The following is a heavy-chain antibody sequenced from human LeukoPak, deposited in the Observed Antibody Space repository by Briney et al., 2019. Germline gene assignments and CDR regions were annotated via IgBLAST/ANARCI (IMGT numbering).Heavy chain of an antibody. D-gene: IGHD6-6*01. CDR3: ARVHSGSWGYFDY. Sequence: GGSLTLSCAASEFTFSSYWMSWVRQAPGKGLEWVANIKEDGSQKYYVDSVKGRSTISRDNAKNSLYLQMNSLRAEDTAVYYCARVHSGSWGYFDYRRRGGMVTVSS. CDR1: EFTFSSYW. V-gene: IGHV3-7*01. CDR2: IKEDGSQK. J-gene: IGHJ4*02.